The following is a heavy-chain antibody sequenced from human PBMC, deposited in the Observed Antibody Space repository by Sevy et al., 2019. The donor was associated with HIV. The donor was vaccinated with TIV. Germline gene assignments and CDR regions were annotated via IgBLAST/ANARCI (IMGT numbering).Heavy chain of an antibody. CDR2: INQDGSEI. CDR1: GISISSHW. D-gene: IGHD2-8*01. CDR3: TRNGGAIDNGFDP. V-gene: IGHV3-7*01. Sequence: GGSLRLSCVGSGISISSHWMNWVRQSPGKGLEWVANINQDGSEIYYVDSVKGRFTISRDNAKNSVYLQMNSLRAEDTAVYYCTRNGGAIDNGFDPWGQGTLVTVSS. J-gene: IGHJ5*02.